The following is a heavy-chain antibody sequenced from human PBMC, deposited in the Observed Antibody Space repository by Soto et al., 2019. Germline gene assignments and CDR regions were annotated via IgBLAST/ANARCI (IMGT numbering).Heavy chain of an antibody. J-gene: IGHJ5*02. Sequence: QVQLQESGPGLVKPSQTLSLTCTVSGGSISSCDYYWRLIRQPPGQGLELIGYIYYSGSTYYNPSLSGRVTISLDTSKTQFSRWMSSVTAADTAVYYCARGAGGTLKFDPWGLGTLVTVSS. CDR3: ARGAGGTLKFDP. D-gene: IGHD1-1*01. V-gene: IGHV4-30-4*01. CDR1: GGSISSCDYY. CDR2: IYYSGST.